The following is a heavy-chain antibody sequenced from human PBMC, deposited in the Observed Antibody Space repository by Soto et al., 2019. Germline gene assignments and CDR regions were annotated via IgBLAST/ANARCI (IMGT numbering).Heavy chain of an antibody. Sequence: ETLSLTCTVPGGSISSSNYYWGWIRQPPGKGLEWIGSIYYSGSTYYNPSLKSRVTISVDTSKNQFSLKLTSVTAADTAVYYCATTSGWYLGWFDPWGQGTLVTVSS. V-gene: IGHV4-39*01. D-gene: IGHD6-19*01. CDR2: IYYSGST. CDR1: GGSISSSNYY. CDR3: ATTSGWYLGWFDP. J-gene: IGHJ5*02.